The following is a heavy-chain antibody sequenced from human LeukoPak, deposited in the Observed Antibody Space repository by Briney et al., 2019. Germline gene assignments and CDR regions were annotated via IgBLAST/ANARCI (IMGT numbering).Heavy chain of an antibody. J-gene: IGHJ6*04. CDR3: ATCGELSGGSCYEIAGGMDV. Sequence: ASVKVSCKVSGYTLTELSMHWVRQAPGKGLEWMGGFDPEDGETIYAQKFQGRVTMTEDTSTDTAYMELSSLRSEDTAVYYCATCGELSGGSCYEIAGGMDVWGKGTTVTVSS. D-gene: IGHD2-15*01. V-gene: IGHV1-24*01. CDR2: FDPEDGET. CDR1: GYTLTELS.